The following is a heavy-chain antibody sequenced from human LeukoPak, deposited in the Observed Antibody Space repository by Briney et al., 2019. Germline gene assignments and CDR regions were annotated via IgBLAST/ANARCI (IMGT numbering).Heavy chain of an antibody. CDR1: GFTFSSHT. CDR3: ARETILAF. V-gene: IGHV3-21*01. CDR2: INGNSKYI. J-gene: IGHJ4*02. Sequence: PGGSLTHSCAASGFTFSSHTMNWVRQAPGKGLEWVSSINGNSKYIYQADSVKGRFTISRDNAKNSLYLQMNSLRAEDTAVYYCARETILAFWAQRTVVTVSS. D-gene: IGHD3-9*01.